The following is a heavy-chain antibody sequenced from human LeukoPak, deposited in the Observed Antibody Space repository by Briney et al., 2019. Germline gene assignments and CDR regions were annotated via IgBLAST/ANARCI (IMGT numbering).Heavy chain of an antibody. CDR1: GDSISSTSYY. J-gene: IGHJ6*02. Sequence: PSETLSLTCTVSGDSISSTSYYWGWIRQPPGRGLEWIGSIYYSGSTYYNPSLKSRVTISVDTSKNQFSLKLSSVTAADTAVYYCARRSAMANYYYYGMDVWGQGTTVTVSS. V-gene: IGHV4-39*07. D-gene: IGHD5-18*01. CDR3: ARRSAMANYYYYGMDV. CDR2: IYYSGST.